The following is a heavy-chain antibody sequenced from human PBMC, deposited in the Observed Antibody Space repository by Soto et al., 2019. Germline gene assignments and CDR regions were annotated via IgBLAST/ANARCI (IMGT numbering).Heavy chain of an antibody. J-gene: IGHJ3*02. CDR3: ARTEVTMVRGVIIVGGFDS. CDR1: GFTFSSYG. CDR2: ISYDGSNK. V-gene: IGHV3-30*03. Sequence: GGSLRLSCAASGFTFSSYGMHWVRQAPGKGLEWVAVISYDGSNKYYADSVKGRFTISRDNSKNTLYLQMSSLRAEDTAVYYCARTEVTMVRGVIIVGGFDSWGQGTMVTVSS. D-gene: IGHD3-10*01.